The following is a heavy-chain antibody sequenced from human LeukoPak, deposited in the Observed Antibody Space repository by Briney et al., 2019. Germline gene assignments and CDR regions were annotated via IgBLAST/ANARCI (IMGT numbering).Heavy chain of an antibody. CDR2: IIPIFGTA. CDR3: ARGSITMVRGVIKIPRYDYYGMDV. D-gene: IGHD3-10*01. V-gene: IGHV1-69*01. Sequence: ASVTVSCKPSGGTFNSYAISWVRQAPGQGLEWMGGIIPIFGTAHYAHKFQGRVTLTADESTSTAYMELSSLRSEDTAVYYCARGSITMVRGVIKIPRYDYYGMDVWGQGTTVTVSS. J-gene: IGHJ6*02. CDR1: GGTFNSYA.